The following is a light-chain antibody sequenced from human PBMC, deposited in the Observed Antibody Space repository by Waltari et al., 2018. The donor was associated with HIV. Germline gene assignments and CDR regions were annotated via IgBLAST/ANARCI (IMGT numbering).Light chain of an antibody. CDR3: AAWDDSLNGVV. J-gene: IGLJ2*01. Sequence: QSVLTQPPSASGTPGQRVTLSCSGSSSNTGSNTVNWYQQLPGTAPKLLTYSNNQRPSGVPDRFSGSKSGTSASLAISGLQSEDEADYYCAAWDDSLNGVVFGGGTKLTVL. V-gene: IGLV1-44*01. CDR1: SSNTGSNT. CDR2: SNN.